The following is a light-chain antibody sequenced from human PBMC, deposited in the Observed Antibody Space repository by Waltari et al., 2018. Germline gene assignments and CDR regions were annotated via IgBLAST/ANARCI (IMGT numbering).Light chain of an antibody. CDR1: SSYVGGHTY. J-gene: IGLJ2*01. V-gene: IGLV2-8*01. CDR2: EVN. Sequence: QSALTQPPSASGSPGQSVTISCTGASSYVGGHTYVSWYQQHPGKATKVMNYEVNKRPSVVPDRFAGSKSSNTASLTVSGLQAEDEASYYSSSYVNSNNIVFGGGTKLTVL. CDR3: SSYVNSNNIV.